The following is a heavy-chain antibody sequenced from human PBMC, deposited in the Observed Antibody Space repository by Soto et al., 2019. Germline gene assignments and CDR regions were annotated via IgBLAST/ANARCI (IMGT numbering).Heavy chain of an antibody. CDR3: ARVHDYYDSSGYYYDDAFDI. Sequence: ASVKVSCKASGYTFTSYGISWVRQAPGQGLEWMGWISAYNGNTNYAQKLQGRVTMTTDTSTSTAYMELRSLRSDDTAVYYCARVHDYYDSSGYYYDDAFDIWGQGTMVTVSS. D-gene: IGHD3-22*01. V-gene: IGHV1-18*01. CDR2: ISAYNGNT. J-gene: IGHJ3*02. CDR1: GYTFTSYG.